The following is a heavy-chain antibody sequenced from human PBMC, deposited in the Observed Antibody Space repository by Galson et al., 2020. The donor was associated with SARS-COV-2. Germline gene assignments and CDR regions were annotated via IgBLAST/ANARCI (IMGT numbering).Heavy chain of an antibody. J-gene: IGHJ4*02. CDR3: SRDRCSTYSSSGGFDY. CDR1: GYTFTSYG. D-gene: IGHD6-6*01. CDR2: IIAYNGNT. Sequence: ASVMVSCKASGYTFTSYGISWVRQAPGQGLEGMGWIIAYNGNTNYAQKLQGRGTMTTDTSTSTAYMELRSLRSDATAVYYCSRDRCSTYSSSGGFDYWGQGTLVTVAS. V-gene: IGHV1-18*01.